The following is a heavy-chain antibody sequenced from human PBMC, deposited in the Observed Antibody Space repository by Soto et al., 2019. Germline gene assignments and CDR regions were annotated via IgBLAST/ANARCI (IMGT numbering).Heavy chain of an antibody. CDR1: GGSISSSNW. V-gene: IGHV4-4*02. J-gene: IGHJ6*02. Sequence: KPSETLSLTCAVSGGSISSSNWWSWVRQPPGKGLEWIGEIYHSGSTNYNPSLKSRVTISVDKSKNQFSLKLSSVTAADTAVYYCARDTVSHPYYYYGMDVWGQGTTVTVSS. CDR3: ARDTVSHPYYYYGMDV. CDR2: IYHSGST.